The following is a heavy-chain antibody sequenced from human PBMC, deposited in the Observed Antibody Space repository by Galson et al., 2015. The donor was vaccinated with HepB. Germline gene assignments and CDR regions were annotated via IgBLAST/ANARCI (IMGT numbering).Heavy chain of an antibody. D-gene: IGHD3-22*01. Sequence: SVKVSCKASGYTFTSYAMHWVRQAPGQRLEWMGWINAGNGNTKYSQKFQGRVTITRDTSASTAYMELSSLRSEDTAVYYCALEERRYYYDSSGYYPLGYYYYGMDVWGQGTTVTVSS. CDR1: GYTFTSYA. CDR3: ALEERRYYYDSSGYYPLGYYYYGMDV. CDR2: INAGNGNT. V-gene: IGHV1-3*01. J-gene: IGHJ6*02.